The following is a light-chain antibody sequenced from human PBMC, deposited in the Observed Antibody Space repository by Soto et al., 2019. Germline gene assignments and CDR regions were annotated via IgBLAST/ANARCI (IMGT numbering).Light chain of an antibody. CDR3: SSLTTSFTYV. V-gene: IGLV2-11*01. J-gene: IGLJ1*01. Sequence: QSALTQPRSVSGSPGQSVTISCTGTSSDVGRYNYISWYQQHPGKAPKLLLSEVSNRPSGVSDRFSGSKSGNTASLTISGLQAEDEADYYCSSLTTSFTYVFGTGTKVTVL. CDR1: SSDVGRYNY. CDR2: EVS.